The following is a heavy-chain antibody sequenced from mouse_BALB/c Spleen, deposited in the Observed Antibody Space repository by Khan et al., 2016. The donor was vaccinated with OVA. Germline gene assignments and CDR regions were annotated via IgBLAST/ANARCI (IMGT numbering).Heavy chain of an antibody. J-gene: IGHJ2*01. CDR3: ASGRLLHRYPSYVDY. CDR2: IGYSGST. CDR1: GFSITSAYA. Sequence: EVLLVLSRPGLLKPSHSLSLTCTVTGFSITSAYAWFSIRQFPGNKLAWMAYIGYSGSTTSNPSLRSRISIIRNTSKNQFFPQLNSGTTEDTATYYCASGRLLHRYPSYVDYWGQGTTLTVSS. D-gene: IGHD1-1*01. V-gene: IGHV3-2*02.